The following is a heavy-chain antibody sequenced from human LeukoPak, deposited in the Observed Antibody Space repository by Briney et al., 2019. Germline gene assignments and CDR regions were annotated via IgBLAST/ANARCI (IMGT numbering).Heavy chain of an antibody. D-gene: IGHD3-10*01. CDR3: ARHSTPNMVRGVPL. V-gene: IGHV4-34*01. Sequence: SETLSLTCAVYGGSFSGYYWSWIRQPPGKGLEWIGEINHSGSTNYNPSLKSRVTISVDTSKNQFSLKLSSVTAADTAVYYCARHSTPNMVRGVPLWGQGTLVTVSS. CDR1: GGSFSGYY. CDR2: INHSGST. J-gene: IGHJ4*02.